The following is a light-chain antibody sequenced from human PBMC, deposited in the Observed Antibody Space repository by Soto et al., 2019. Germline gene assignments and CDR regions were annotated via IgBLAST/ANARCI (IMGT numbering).Light chain of an antibody. CDR1: QGISSY. Sequence: IQLTQSPSSLSASVGDRVTITCRASQGISSYLAWYQQKPGKAPKLLIYAASTLQSGVPSRFSGNGSGTYFTLTISSLQPEDFATYYCQQLNSYPWTFGQGSKVEIK. V-gene: IGKV1-9*01. J-gene: IGKJ1*01. CDR2: AAS. CDR3: QQLNSYPWT.